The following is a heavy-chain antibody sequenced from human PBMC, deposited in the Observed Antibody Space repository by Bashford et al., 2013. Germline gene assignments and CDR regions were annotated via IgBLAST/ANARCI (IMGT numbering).Heavy chain of an antibody. V-gene: IGHV1-69*01. CDR3: AKDHHYDFWSGYSSF. CDR2: SPSLXFATT. D-gene: IGHD3-3*01. J-gene: IGHJ4*02. Sequence: WVRQAPGQGLEWMGGSPSLXFATTNYAQKFQGRVTITADESTSTAYMELSSLRAEDTAVYYCAKDHHYDFWSGYSSFWGQGTLVTVSS.